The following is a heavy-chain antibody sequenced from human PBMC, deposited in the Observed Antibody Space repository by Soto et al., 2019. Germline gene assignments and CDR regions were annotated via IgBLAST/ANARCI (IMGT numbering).Heavy chain of an antibody. D-gene: IGHD4-17*01. J-gene: IGHJ4*02. CDR1: GFTFRNFW. V-gene: IGHV3-7*03. CDR3: ARDKGWEGDYQNLDS. Sequence: GVSLRLSCAISGFTFRNFWMSWVRQAPGKGLEWAANINQDASAKYYVDSVKGRFAISRDNAENSLYLQMNTLRAEDTAVYFCARDKGWEGDYQNLDSWGQGTLVTVSS. CDR2: INQDASAK.